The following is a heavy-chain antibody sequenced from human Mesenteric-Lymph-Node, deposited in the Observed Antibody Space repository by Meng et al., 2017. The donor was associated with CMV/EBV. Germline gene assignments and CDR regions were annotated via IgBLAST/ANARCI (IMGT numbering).Heavy chain of an antibody. D-gene: IGHD2-2*01. Sequence: ASVKVSCKASGYTFTSYDINWVRQATGQGLEWMGWMNPNSGNTGYAQKFQGRVTITRNTSISTAYMELSSLRSEDTAVYYCARGYCSSTSCYRAFDIWGQGTMVTVSS. V-gene: IGHV1-8*03. J-gene: IGHJ3*02. CDR3: ARGYCSSTSCYRAFDI. CDR2: MNPNSGNT. CDR1: GYTFTSYD.